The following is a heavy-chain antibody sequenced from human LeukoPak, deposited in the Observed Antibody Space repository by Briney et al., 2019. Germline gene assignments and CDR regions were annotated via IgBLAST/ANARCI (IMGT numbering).Heavy chain of an antibody. V-gene: IGHV3-21*01. D-gene: IGHD3-16*01. CDR2: ISSTSRYI. Sequence: PGGSLRLSCAASGFTFGSFSMSWVRQAPGKGLEWVSSISSTSRYIYYADSVKGRFTISRDNAKNSLYLQMNSLRAEDTAVYYCARDKEGGLMDVWGKGTTVTVSS. CDR1: GFTFGSFS. J-gene: IGHJ6*03. CDR3: ARDKEGGLMDV.